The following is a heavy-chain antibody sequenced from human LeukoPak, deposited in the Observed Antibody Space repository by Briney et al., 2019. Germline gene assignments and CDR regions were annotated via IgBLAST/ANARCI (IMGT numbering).Heavy chain of an antibody. Sequence: PGGSLRLSCAASGFTFRSHSLGWVRQAPGKGREWVSSITGAGSIQYADSVQGRFTISTDNPQHLIFLQMNSLRAEDTAVYYCVRDVIHSSFDIWGQGILVTVSS. D-gene: IGHD2/OR15-2a*01. J-gene: IGHJ4*02. V-gene: IGHV3-21*01. CDR1: GFTFRSHS. CDR2: ITGAGSI. CDR3: VRDVIHSSFDI.